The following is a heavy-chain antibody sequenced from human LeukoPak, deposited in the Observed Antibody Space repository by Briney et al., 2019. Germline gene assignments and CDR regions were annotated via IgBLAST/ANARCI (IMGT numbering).Heavy chain of an antibody. V-gene: IGHV4-30-4*01. D-gene: IGHD6-19*01. CDR3: ARGIAVAGTWGNWFDP. J-gene: IGHJ5*02. CDR2: IYYSGST. CDR1: GGSISSGSYY. Sequence: SETLSLTCTVSGGSISSGSYYWSWIRQPPGKGLEWIGYIYYSGSTYYNPSLKSRVTISVDTSKNQFSLKLSSVTAADAAVYYCARGIAVAGTWGNWFDPWGQGTLVTVSS.